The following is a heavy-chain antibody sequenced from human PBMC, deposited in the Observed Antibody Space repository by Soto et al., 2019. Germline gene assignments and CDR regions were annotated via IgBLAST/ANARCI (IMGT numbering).Heavy chain of an antibody. CDR3: AKATSRLNARFQH. D-gene: IGHD1-1*01. V-gene: IGHV3-23*01. CDR1: GFTFSSYA. J-gene: IGHJ1*01. CDR2: ISGSGGST. Sequence: GGSLRLSCAASGFTFSSYAMSWVRQVPGKGLEWVSAISGSGGSTYYADSVKGRFTISRDNSKNTLYLQMNSLRAEDTAVYYCAKATSRLNARFQHWGQGTLVTVSS.